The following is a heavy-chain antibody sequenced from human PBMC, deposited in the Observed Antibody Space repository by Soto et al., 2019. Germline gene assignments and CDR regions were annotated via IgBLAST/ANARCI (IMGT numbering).Heavy chain of an antibody. D-gene: IGHD6-13*01. CDR2: IYNSGST. V-gene: IGHV4-59*08. CDR1: GGSISSYY. Sequence: SETLSLTCTVSGGSISSYYWSWIRQPPGKGLEWIGYIYNSGSTNYNPSLKSRVTISVDTSKNQFSLKLSSVTAADTAVYYCARESTGYSSSWYRYWGQGTLVTVSS. J-gene: IGHJ4*02. CDR3: ARESTGYSSSWYRY.